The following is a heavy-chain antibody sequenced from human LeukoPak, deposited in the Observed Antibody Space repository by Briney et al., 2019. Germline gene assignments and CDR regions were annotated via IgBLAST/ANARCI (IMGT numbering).Heavy chain of an antibody. CDR1: GYTFTSYD. V-gene: IGHV1-8*01. CDR3: ARAFTGIPNWFDP. J-gene: IGHJ5*02. D-gene: IGHD6-13*01. Sequence: ASVKVSCKASGYTFTSYDINWVQQATGQGLEWMGWMNPNSGNTGYAQKFQGRVTMTRNTSISTAYMELSSLRSEDTAVYYCARAFTGIPNWFDPWGQGTLVTVSS. CDR2: MNPNSGNT.